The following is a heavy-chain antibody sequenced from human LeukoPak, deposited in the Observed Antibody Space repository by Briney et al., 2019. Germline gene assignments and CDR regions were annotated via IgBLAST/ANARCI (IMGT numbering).Heavy chain of an antibody. CDR2: INPNSGGT. J-gene: IGHJ1*01. V-gene: IGHV1-2*02. CDR3: ARVPERPLQYCSGGSCYSEYFQH. Sequence: ASVKVSCKASGYTFTGYYMHWVRQAPGQGLEWMGWINPNSGGTNYAQKFQGRVTMTRDTSISTAYMELSRLRPDDTAVYYCARVPERPLQYCSGGSCYSEYFQHWGQGTLVTVSS. D-gene: IGHD2-15*01. CDR1: GYTFTGYY.